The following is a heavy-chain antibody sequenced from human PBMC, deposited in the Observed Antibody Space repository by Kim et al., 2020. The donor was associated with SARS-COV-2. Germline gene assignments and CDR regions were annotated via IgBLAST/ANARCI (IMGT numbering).Heavy chain of an antibody. CDR3: ARSVWHPTSWFSLPHYYYYGMDV. D-gene: IGHD2-2*01. J-gene: IGHJ6*02. V-gene: IGHV3-11*01. CDR1: GFSFSDYY. CDR2: ISSSGSTI. Sequence: GGSLRLSCAASGFSFSDYYMSWIRQAPGKGLEWVSYISSSGSTIYYADSVKGRFTISRDNAKNSLYLQMNSLRAEDTAVYYCARSVWHPTSWFSLPHYYYYGMDVWVQGTKVTVSS.